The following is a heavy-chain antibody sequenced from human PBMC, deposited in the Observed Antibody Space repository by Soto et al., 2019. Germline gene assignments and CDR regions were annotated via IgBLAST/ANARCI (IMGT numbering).Heavy chain of an antibody. J-gene: IGHJ4*02. CDR3: DPGRFGSNEWSFDY. Sequence: EVQLVESGGGLVEPGGSLRLSCAASGFSFPNAWMTWVRQAPGKGLAWVGRITNKENGEATKYAAPVKGRFTTSREDSENILYLQMDSLQTEDTAVYYCDPGRFGSNEWSFDYWGQGTLVTVSS. V-gene: IGHV3-15*06. CDR1: GFSFPNAW. D-gene: IGHD2-8*01. CDR2: ITNKENGEAT.